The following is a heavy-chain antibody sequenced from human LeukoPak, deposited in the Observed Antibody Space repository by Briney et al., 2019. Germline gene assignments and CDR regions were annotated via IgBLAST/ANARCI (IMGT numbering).Heavy chain of an antibody. CDR2: IYYSATT. CDR3: ARGGEDGYPFDY. J-gene: IGHJ4*02. Sequence: SQTLSLTCTVSGGSISSGSYYWSWIRQPPGKGLEWIGFIYYSATTKYNPSLKSRVTISVDTSKKQFSLNLNSVTAADTAVYYCARGGEDGYPFDYWGQGTLVTVSS. D-gene: IGHD5-24*01. V-gene: IGHV4-61*01. CDR1: GGSISSGSYY.